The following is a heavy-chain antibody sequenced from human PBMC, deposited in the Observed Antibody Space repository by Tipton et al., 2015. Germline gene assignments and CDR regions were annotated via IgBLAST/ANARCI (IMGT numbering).Heavy chain of an antibody. CDR3: ARVDYSSSSGMDV. J-gene: IGHJ6*02. V-gene: IGHV4-59*01. CDR1: GGSISNYY. D-gene: IGHD6-6*01. Sequence: LRLSCTVSGGSISNYYWSWIRQPPGKGLEWIGYIHHTGSTDYSPSLKSRVTISVDMSKNQFSLKLNSVTAADTAVYYCARVDYSSSSGMDVWGHGTTVTVSS. CDR2: IHHTGST.